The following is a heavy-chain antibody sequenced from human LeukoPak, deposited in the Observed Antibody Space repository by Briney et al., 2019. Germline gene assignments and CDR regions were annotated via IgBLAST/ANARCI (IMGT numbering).Heavy chain of an antibody. Sequence: LQTLSLTCAVSGGSISSGGYSWSWIRQPPGKGLEWIGYIYLSGSTYYNPSLKSGVTISVDRSKNQFSLKLSSVTAADTAVYYCAAMARGYWGQGTLVSVAS. CDR2: IYLSGST. J-gene: IGHJ4*02. CDR1: GGSISSGGYS. CDR3: AAMARGY. D-gene: IGHD3-10*01. V-gene: IGHV4-30-2*01.